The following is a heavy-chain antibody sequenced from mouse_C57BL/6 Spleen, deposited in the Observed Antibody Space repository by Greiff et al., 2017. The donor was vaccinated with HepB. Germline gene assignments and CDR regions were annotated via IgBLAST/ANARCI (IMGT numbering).Heavy chain of an antibody. CDR1: GYTFTSYW. CDR2: IDPSDSYT. CDR3: ARKGLITTVGFDY. J-gene: IGHJ2*01. Sequence: QVHVKQSGAELVRPGTSVKLSCKASGYTFTSYWMHWVKQRPGQGLEWIGVIDPSDSYTNYNQKFKGKATLTVDTSSSTAYMQLSSLTSEDSAVYYCARKGLITTVGFDYWGQGTTLTVSS. D-gene: IGHD1-1*01. V-gene: IGHV1-59*01.